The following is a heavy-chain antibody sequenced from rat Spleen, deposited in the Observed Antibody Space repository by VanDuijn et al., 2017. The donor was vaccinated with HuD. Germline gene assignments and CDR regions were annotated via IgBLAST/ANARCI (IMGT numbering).Heavy chain of an antibody. V-gene: IGHV3-1*01. CDR2: ISYSGSS. CDR1: GYSITSNY. CDR3: ARALYYYSSYVMDA. J-gene: IGHJ4*01. Sequence: EVQLQESGPGLVKPSQSLSLTCSVTGYSITSNYWGWIRKFPGRKMEWIGHISYSGSSSYSPSLKGRISITRDTSKNQFFLHLNSVTTEDTATYYCARALYYYSSYVMDAWGQGTSVTVSS. D-gene: IGHD1-2*01.